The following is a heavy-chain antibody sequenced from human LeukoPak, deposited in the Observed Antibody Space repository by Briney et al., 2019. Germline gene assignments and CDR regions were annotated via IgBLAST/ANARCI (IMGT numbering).Heavy chain of an antibody. CDR2: IYYSMST. CDR3: ARRRWLQFSLDAFDI. D-gene: IGHD5-24*01. J-gene: IGHJ3*02. CDR1: GGSICGYY. V-gene: IGHV4-59*01. Sequence: SETLSLTSNVSGGSICGYYWSWLRQRPGKGLEWGGYIYYSMSTNYNPSLKSRVTISVDTSKSQVSLKLGSVTAADTAVYYCARRRWLQFSLDAFDIWGQGTMVTVSS.